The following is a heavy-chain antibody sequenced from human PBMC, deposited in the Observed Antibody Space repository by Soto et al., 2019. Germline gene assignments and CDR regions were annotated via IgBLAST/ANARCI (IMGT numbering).Heavy chain of an antibody. CDR3: ARGYYCSGGSCYSSSIEYFQH. Sequence: QVQLVQSGAEVKKPGSSVKVSCKASGGTFSSYAISWVRQAPGQGLEWMGGIIPIFGTANYAQKFQGRVTITAEKSTSTAYMELSSLRSEDTAVYYCARGYYCSGGSCYSSSIEYFQHWGQGTLVTVSS. J-gene: IGHJ1*01. CDR1: GGTFSSYA. V-gene: IGHV1-69*06. D-gene: IGHD2-15*01. CDR2: IIPIFGTA.